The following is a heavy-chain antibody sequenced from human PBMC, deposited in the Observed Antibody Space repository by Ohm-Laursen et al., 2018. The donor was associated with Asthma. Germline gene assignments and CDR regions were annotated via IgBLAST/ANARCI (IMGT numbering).Heavy chain of an antibody. Sequence: SLRLSCAASGFTFNSYGIHWVRQAPGKGLEWVAVISYDGSNKYYADSVKGRFTISRDNSKNTLYLQMNSLRAEDTAVYYCAKDHRYCSGGSCYSGVAGAPGPFDYWGQGTLVTVSS. CDR1: GFTFNSYG. CDR3: AKDHRYCSGGSCYSGVAGAPGPFDY. V-gene: IGHV3-30*18. J-gene: IGHJ4*02. D-gene: IGHD2-15*01. CDR2: ISYDGSNK.